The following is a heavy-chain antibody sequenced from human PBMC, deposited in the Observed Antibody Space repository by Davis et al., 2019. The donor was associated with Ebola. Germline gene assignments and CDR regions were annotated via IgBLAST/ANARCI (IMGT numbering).Heavy chain of an antibody. CDR2: INPNSGGT. CDR3: ARDDYGDPMRFYYYGMDV. Sequence: ASVQVSCKASGYTFTSYGISWVRQAPGQGLEWMGWINPNSGGTNYAQKFQGWVTMTRDTSISTAYMELSRLRSEDTAVYYCARDDYGDPMRFYYYGMDVWGQGTTVTVSS. V-gene: IGHV1-2*04. D-gene: IGHD4-17*01. CDR1: GYTFTSYG. J-gene: IGHJ6*02.